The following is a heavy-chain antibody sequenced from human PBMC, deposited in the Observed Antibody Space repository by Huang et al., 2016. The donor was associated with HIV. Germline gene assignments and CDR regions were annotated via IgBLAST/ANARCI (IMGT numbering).Heavy chain of an antibody. CDR2: INLDGREG. J-gene: IGHJ4*02. V-gene: IGHV3-7*01. Sequence: EVHLVESGGGLVRPGRSLRLSCAASGFTFRSYWMNWVRQAPGRGLEWVANINLDGREGFYVDSVRGRFTISRDNANNSVSLQLNSLKAEVTGVYYCARGFQAKPGDYWGQGTLVTVSS. CDR1: GFTFRSYW. CDR3: ARGFQAKPGDY.